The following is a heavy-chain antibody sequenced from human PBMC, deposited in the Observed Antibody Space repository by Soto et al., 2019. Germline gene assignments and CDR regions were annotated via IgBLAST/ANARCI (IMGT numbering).Heavy chain of an antibody. CDR3: AKGWGGSPHRLDAFDI. CDR2: ISWNSGSI. V-gene: IGHV3-9*01. J-gene: IGHJ3*02. CDR1: GFTFDDYA. Sequence: EVQLVESGGGLVQPGRSLRLSCAASGFTFDDYAMHWVRQAPGKGLEWVSGISWNSGSIGYADSVKGRFTISRDNAKNSLYLQMNSLRAEDTALYYCAKGWGGSPHRLDAFDIWGQGTMVTVSS. D-gene: IGHD1-26*01.